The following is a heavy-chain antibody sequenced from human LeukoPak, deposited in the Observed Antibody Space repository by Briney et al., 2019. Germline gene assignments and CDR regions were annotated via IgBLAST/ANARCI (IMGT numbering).Heavy chain of an antibody. CDR2: INHSGST. Sequence: NPSETLSLTCAVYGGSFSGYYWSWIRQPPGKGLEWIGEINHSGSTNYNPSLKSRVTISVDTSKNQFSLKLSSVTAADTAVYYCARGRKQWLVLDAFDIWGQGTMVTVSS. D-gene: IGHD6-19*01. V-gene: IGHV4-34*01. CDR1: GGSFSGYY. CDR3: ARGRKQWLVLDAFDI. J-gene: IGHJ3*02.